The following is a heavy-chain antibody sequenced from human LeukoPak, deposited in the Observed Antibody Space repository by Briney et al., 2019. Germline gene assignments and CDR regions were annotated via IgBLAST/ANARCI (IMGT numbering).Heavy chain of an antibody. CDR1: GVSVSSGRYY. D-gene: IGHD6-13*01. J-gene: IGHJ2*01. Sequence: SETLSLTCTVSGVSVSSGRYYWSWIRQPPGKGLEWIGYIYYSGSTNYNPSLKSRVTISVDTSKNQFSLKLSSVTAAYTAVYHCAGFRQQLENWYFDLWGRGTLVTVSS. CDR2: IYYSGST. CDR3: AGFRQQLENWYFDL. V-gene: IGHV4-61*01.